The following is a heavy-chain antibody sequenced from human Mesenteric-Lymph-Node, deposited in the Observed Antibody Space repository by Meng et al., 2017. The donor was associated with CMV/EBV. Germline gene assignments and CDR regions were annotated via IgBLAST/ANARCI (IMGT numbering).Heavy chain of an antibody. CDR1: GFSFNDYA. V-gene: IGHV3-9*01. J-gene: IGHJ4*02. CDR3: ARDPTYYYDSSDY. CDR2: ISWNSGTT. Sequence: SLKISCAASGFSFNDYAMHWVRQAPGKGLERVSGISWNSGTTTYADSVKGRFTISRDNAKNSLYLQMNSLRAEDTAVYYCARDPTYYYDSSDYWGQGTLVTVSS. D-gene: IGHD3-22*01.